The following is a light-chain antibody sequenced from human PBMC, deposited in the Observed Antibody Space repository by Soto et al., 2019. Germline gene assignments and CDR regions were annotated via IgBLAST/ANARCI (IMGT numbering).Light chain of an antibody. J-gene: IGKJ1*01. Sequence: DIQMTQSPTSLSASVGDRVTITCRASQGIRNDLAWYQQKPGKAPKLLISDVSNLASGVPSRFSGSGSGTEFTLTISSLQPEDFATYYCLQHNSYPVTFGQGTKVDIK. CDR3: LQHNSYPVT. CDR2: DVS. V-gene: IGKV1-17*01. CDR1: QGIRND.